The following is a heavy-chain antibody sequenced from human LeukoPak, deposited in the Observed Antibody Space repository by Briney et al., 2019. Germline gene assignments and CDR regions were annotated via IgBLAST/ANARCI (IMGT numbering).Heavy chain of an antibody. CDR1: GYTFTSYD. Sequence: GASVKVSCKASGYTFTSYDINWVRQATGQGLEWMGWMNPNSGNTGYAQKFQGRVTMTRNTSIITAYMELSSLRSEDTAVYYCARVGVDTAMVIYYYYYMDVWGKGTTVTVSS. J-gene: IGHJ6*03. CDR2: MNPNSGNT. D-gene: IGHD5-18*01. CDR3: ARVGVDTAMVIYYYYYMDV. V-gene: IGHV1-8*01.